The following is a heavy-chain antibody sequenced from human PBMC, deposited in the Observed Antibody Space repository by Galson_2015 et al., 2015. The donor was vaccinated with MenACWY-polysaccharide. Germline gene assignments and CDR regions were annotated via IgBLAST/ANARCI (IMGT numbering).Heavy chain of an antibody. CDR3: ARVEKYSGSYYILH. D-gene: IGHD1-26*01. CDR1: GYSISSGYY. Sequence: SETLSLTCAVSGYSISSGYYWGWIRQPPGKGLEWIGSIYHSGSTYYNPSLKSRVTISVDTSKNQFSLKLSSVTAADTAVNYCARVEKYSGSYYILHWGQGTLVTVSS. CDR2: IYHSGST. J-gene: IGHJ4*02. V-gene: IGHV4-38-2*01.